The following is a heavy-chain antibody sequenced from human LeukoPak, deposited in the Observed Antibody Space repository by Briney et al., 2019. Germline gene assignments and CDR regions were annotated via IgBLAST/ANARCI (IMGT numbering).Heavy chain of an antibody. D-gene: IGHD6-13*01. CDR2: ISGSGGST. CDR3: AKDSSSWYYPETFDY. Sequence: GGSLRLSCAASGFTFSSYAVSWVRQAPGKGLEWVSAISGSGGSTYYADSVKGRFTVSRDNSKNTLYLQMNSLRAEDTAVYYCAKDSSSWYYPETFDYWGQGTLVTVSS. CDR1: GFTFSSYA. V-gene: IGHV3-23*01. J-gene: IGHJ4*02.